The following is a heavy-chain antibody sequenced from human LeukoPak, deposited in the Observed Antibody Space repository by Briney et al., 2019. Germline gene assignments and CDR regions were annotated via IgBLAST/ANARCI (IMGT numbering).Heavy chain of an antibody. V-gene: IGHV4-31*03. CDR1: GGSISSGGYY. CDR2: IYYSGST. J-gene: IGHJ4*02. CDR3: ARAGISYDFDY. D-gene: IGHD3-10*01. Sequence: SETLSLTCTVSGGSISSGGYYWSWVRQHPGKGLEWMGYIYYSGSTYYDPSLRSRVTISVDTSKNQFSLKLSSVTAADTAVYYCARAGISYDFDYWGQGTLVTVSS.